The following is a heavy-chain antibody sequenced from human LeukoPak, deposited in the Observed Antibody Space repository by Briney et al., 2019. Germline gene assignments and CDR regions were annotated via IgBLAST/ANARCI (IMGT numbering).Heavy chain of an antibody. Sequence: PSETLSLTCNVSGGSNSSIDYYWGWIRQSPGKGLEWIGTIYYSGSTYYNPSLKSRVSISGETSKNQFSLNLRSVTAADTAVYYCARDQSTTVVTPISLWGQGTLVTVSS. J-gene: IGHJ4*02. CDR2: IYYSGST. CDR1: GGSNSSIDYY. V-gene: IGHV4-39*07. D-gene: IGHD4-23*01. CDR3: ARDQSTTVVTPISL.